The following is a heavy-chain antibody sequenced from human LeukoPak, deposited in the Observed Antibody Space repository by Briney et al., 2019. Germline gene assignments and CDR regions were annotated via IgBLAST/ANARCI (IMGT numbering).Heavy chain of an antibody. CDR1: GFSLSNYW. Sequence: AGGFLRLSCAASGFSLSNYWMHWVRQAPGKGLVWVSRVLSDGTTTGYADSGEGRFTIARDTAKNRLYLQMNSLSVDDTAIYYCAREVAVGYCSSTTCYADDHWGQGTLVTVSS. CDR2: VLSDGTTT. CDR3: AREVAVGYCSSTTCYADDH. D-gene: IGHD2-2*01. V-gene: IGHV3-74*01. J-gene: IGHJ4*02.